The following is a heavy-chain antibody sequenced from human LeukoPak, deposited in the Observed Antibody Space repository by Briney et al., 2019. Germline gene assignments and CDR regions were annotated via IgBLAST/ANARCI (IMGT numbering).Heavy chain of an antibody. J-gene: IGHJ4*02. CDR1: GFTFSSTG. CDR3: AKRQSDRGAIDY. D-gene: IGHD3-10*01. CDR2: IRFDGSNK. V-gene: IGHV3-30*02. Sequence: GGSLRLSCAASGFTFSSTGMHWVRQAPGQGLEGVAFIRFDGSNKYYADSVKGRFSISRDNSKNTLYLQMNSLRAEDTAVYYCAKRQSDRGAIDYWGQGTLVTVSS.